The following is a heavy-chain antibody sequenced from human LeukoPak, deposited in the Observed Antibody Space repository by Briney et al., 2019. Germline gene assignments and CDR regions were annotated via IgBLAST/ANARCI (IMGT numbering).Heavy chain of an antibody. CDR2: VLLDVENK. D-gene: IGHD3/OR15-3a*01. Sequence: GGSLRLSCAASGCTLCSHAKHCVPQAPVKGLGWVAFVLLDVENKYYAECGKDRFTISRDNSQNTLYLQLDSLRAEGTAMYYCARDWTLNYWGQGTLVTVS. CDR3: ARDWTLNY. V-gene: IGHV3-30*04. CDR1: GCTLCSHA. J-gene: IGHJ4*02.